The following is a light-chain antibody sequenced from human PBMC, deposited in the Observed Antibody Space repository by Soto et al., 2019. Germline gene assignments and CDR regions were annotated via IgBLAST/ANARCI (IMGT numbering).Light chain of an antibody. CDR1: QSVGSN. J-gene: IGKJ1*01. CDR3: QQYNNWPPRT. CDR2: DAS. Sequence: EIVMTQSPAPLSVSPGEKATPSCRARQSVGSNLAWYQQKPGQAPRLLISDASTRATGISVRFSGSGSGTEFTLTISSLQSEDFAVYYCQQYNNWPPRTFGQGTKVDIK. V-gene: IGKV3-15*01.